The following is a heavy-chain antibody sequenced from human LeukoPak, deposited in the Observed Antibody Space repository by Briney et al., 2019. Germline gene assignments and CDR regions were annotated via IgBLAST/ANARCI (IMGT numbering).Heavy chain of an antibody. D-gene: IGHD4-11*01. J-gene: IGHJ4*02. V-gene: IGHV3-30*18. CDR3: AKDPFDYSNYPHTAGFDY. CDR2: ISYDGSIK. Sequence: PGGSLRLSCAASRFTFSSYGMHWVRQAPGKGLEWVAVISYDGSIKYYADSVKGRFTISRDNSKNMLYLQMNSLRTEDTAVYYCAKDPFDYSNYPHTAGFDYWGQGTLVTVSS. CDR1: RFTFSSYG.